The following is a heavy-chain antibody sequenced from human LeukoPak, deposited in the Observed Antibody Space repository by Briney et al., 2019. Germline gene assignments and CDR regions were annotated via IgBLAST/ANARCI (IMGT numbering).Heavy chain of an antibody. J-gene: IGHJ4*02. CDR2: IRNKANNYAT. Sequence: GGSLRLSCAASGFTFSGSAMHWVRQASGKGLGWVGRIRNKANNYATAYAASVTGRFTISRDDSKNTAYLQMNSLKTEDTALYYCTRLGKDYWGQGTLVTVSS. CDR1: GFTFSGSA. V-gene: IGHV3-73*01. D-gene: IGHD4-23*01. CDR3: TRLGKDY.